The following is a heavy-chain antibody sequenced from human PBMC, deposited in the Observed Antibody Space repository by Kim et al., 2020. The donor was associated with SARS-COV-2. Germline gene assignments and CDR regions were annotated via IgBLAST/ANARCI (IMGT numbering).Heavy chain of an antibody. V-gene: IGHV3-21*01. Sequence: GGSLRLSCAASGFTFSSYSMNWVRQAPGKGLEWVSSISSSSSYIYYADSVKGRFTISRDNAKNSLYLQMNSLRAEDTAVYYCARGGSSGWYWGRMYNWFDPWGQGTLVTVSS. CDR2: ISSSSSYI. CDR1: GFTFSSYS. CDR3: ARGGSSGWYWGRMYNWFDP. J-gene: IGHJ5*02. D-gene: IGHD6-19*01.